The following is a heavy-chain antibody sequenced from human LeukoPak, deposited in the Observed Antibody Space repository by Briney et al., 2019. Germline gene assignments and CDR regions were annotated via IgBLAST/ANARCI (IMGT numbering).Heavy chain of an antibody. Sequence: GGSLRLSCAASGFTFSSYAMSWVRQAPGKGLEWVSAISGSGGSTYYADSVKGRFTISRDNSKNTLYLQMNSLRAEDTAVYYCAKHRPIAVAGTGYYYGMDVWGQGTTVTVSS. V-gene: IGHV3-23*01. CDR2: ISGSGGST. J-gene: IGHJ6*02. D-gene: IGHD6-19*01. CDR1: GFTFSSYA. CDR3: AKHRPIAVAGTGYYYGMDV.